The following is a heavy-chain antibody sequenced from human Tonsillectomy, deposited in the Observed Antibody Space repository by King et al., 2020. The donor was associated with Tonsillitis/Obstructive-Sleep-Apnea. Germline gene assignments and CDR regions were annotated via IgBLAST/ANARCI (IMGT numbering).Heavy chain of an antibody. J-gene: IGHJ6*03. V-gene: IGHV7-4-1*02. CDR3: AREDYVWGSYRLVEYYYYMDV. Sequence: VQLVESGSELKKPGASVKVSCKASGYTFTSYAMNWVRQAPGQGLEWMGWINTNTGNPTYAQGFTGRFVFSLDTSVSTAYLQISSLKAEDTAVYYCAREDYVWGSYRLVEYYYYMDVWGKGTTVTVSS. D-gene: IGHD3-16*02. CDR1: GYTFTSYA. CDR2: INTNTGNP.